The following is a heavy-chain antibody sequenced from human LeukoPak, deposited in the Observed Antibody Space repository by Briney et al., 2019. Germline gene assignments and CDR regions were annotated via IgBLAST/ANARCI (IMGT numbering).Heavy chain of an antibody. Sequence: SETLSLTCTVSGGSISSSSYYWGWIRQPPGKGLEWIGSIYYSGSTYYNPSLKSRVTISVDTSKNQFSLKLSSVTAADTAVYYCARDSGSTRRDFDYWGQGTLVTVSS. J-gene: IGHJ4*02. D-gene: IGHD1-26*01. CDR3: ARDSGSTRRDFDY. CDR1: GGSISSSSYY. V-gene: IGHV4-39*07. CDR2: IYYSGST.